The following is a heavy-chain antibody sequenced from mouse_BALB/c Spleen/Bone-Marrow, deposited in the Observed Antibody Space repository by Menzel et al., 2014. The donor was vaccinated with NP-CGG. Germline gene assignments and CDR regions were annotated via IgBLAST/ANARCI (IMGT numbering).Heavy chain of an antibody. J-gene: IGHJ1*01. Sequence: DVKLVESGGGLVQPGGSLRLSCATSGLTFSDYYMSWVRQPPGKALEWLGFIRNKAKGYTTEYIPSVKGRFTISRDNSQSMLYLQMNTLRAEDSATYYCARDRNNDIHWYLDVWGAGTTVTVSS. CDR3: ARDRNNDIHWYLDV. CDR2: IRNKAKGYTT. D-gene: IGHD2-12*01. CDR1: GLTFSDYY. V-gene: IGHV7-3*02.